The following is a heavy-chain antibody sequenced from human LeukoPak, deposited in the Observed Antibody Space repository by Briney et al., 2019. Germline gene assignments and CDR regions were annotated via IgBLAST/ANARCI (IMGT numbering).Heavy chain of an antibody. J-gene: IGHJ4*02. Sequence: SVKVSCKASGGTISSYTISWVRQAPGQGLEWMGRIIPILGIANYAQKFQGRVTITADKSTSTAYMELSSLRSEDTAVYYCASASYYYDSSGYSYYWGQGTLVTVSS. V-gene: IGHV1-69*02. D-gene: IGHD3-22*01. CDR3: ASASYYYDSSGYSYY. CDR1: GGTISSYT. CDR2: IIPILGIA.